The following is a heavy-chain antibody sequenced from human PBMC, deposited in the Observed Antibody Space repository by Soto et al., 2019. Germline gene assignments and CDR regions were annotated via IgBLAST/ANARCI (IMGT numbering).Heavy chain of an antibody. D-gene: IGHD6-19*01. V-gene: IGHV4-59*01. CDR3: ARNGYRSGWYDNWFDP. Sequence: SETLSLTCTVSGGSISSYYWSWIRQPPGKGPEWIGYISYSGSTNYNPSLKSRVTISVDTSKNQFSLKLTSVTAADTAVYHCARNGYRSGWYDNWFDPWGQGTLVTVSS. CDR2: ISYSGST. CDR1: GGSISSYY. J-gene: IGHJ5*02.